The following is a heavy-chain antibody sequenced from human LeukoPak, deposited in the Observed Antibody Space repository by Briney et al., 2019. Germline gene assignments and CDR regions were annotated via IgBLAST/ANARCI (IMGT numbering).Heavy chain of an antibody. CDR3: TTDSSFYYYYDGSGYYYY. D-gene: IGHD3-22*01. Sequence: GGSLRLSCAASGFTFSSAWMSWVRQAPGKGLEWVGRIKSKTDGGTTDYAAPVKGRFTISRDDSKNTLYLQMNSLKTEDTAVYYCTTDSSFYYYYDGSGYYYYWGQGTLVTVSS. CDR2: IKSKTDGGTT. J-gene: IGHJ4*02. CDR1: GFTFSSAW. V-gene: IGHV3-15*01.